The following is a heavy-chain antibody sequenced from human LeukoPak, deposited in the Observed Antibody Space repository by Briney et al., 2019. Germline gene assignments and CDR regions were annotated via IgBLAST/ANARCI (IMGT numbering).Heavy chain of an antibody. CDR3: ARDFWNFDDSRGYYRDFDS. CDR1: TSY. D-gene: IGHD3-22*01. CDR2: IGSYAGDT. J-gene: IGHJ5*01. V-gene: IGHV1-18*01. Sequence: ASVKVSCRATSYISWVRQAPGQGLEWMGWIGSYAGDTYYAQKFQGRVTVTTDTSSSTAYMELRTLRSDDTAVYYCARDFWNFDDSRGYYRDFDSWGQGTLVTVSS.